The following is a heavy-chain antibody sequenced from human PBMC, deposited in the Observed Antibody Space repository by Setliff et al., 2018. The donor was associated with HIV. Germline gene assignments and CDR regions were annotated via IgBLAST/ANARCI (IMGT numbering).Heavy chain of an antibody. CDR1: GYSFTNYW. D-gene: IGHD2-2*01. CDR3: ARQPGRAAMGRENYYYYYMDV. V-gene: IGHV5-51*01. J-gene: IGHJ6*03. Sequence: GESLKISCTGSGYSFTNYWIGWVRQMPGKGREWMGIIFPGDSDTRYSPSFQGQVTISADTSISTAYLQWRSLKASDTAMYYCARQPGRAAMGRENYYYYYMDVWGKGTTVTVSS. CDR2: IFPGDSDT.